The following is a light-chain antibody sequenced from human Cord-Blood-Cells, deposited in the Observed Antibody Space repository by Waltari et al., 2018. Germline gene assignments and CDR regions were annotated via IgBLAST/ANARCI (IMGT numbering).Light chain of an antibody. CDR3: QQRSNWHPT. CDR1: QGVSSY. CDR2: DAS. Sequence: ETVLTQSPATLSLSPGERATLSCRASQGVSSYLAWYQQKPGQAPRLLIYDASNRATGIPARFSGSGPGTDFTLTISSLEPEDFAVYYCQQRSNWHPTFGQGTRLEIK. J-gene: IGKJ5*01. V-gene: IGKV3D-11*01.